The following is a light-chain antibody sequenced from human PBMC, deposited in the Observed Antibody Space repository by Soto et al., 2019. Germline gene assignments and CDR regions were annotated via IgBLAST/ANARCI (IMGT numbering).Light chain of an antibody. V-gene: IGKV1-39*01. J-gene: IGKJ2*01. Sequence: DIQMTQSPSSLSASVGDRVIITCRASQSISTYLNWYQHKPGNAPKLLIYAASTLQRGVPSRFSGSGSGSDFTLTISSLQPEDFATYFCQQSYNPPYTFGQVTKLEI. CDR3: QQSYNPPYT. CDR1: QSISTY. CDR2: AAS.